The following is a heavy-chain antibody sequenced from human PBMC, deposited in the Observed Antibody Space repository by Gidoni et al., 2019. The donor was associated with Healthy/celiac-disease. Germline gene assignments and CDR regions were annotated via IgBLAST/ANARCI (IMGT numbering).Heavy chain of an antibody. D-gene: IGHD3-10*01. J-gene: IGHJ4*02. CDR2: ISYDGSNK. Sequence: QVQLVESGGGVVQPGRSLRLSCAASGFTFSSYGLHWARQAPGKGLEWVAVISYDGSNKYYADSVKGRFTISRDNSKNTLYLQMNSLRAEDTAVYYCAKGFRGHWGQGTLVTVSS. V-gene: IGHV3-30*18. CDR1: GFTFSSYG. CDR3: AKGFRGH.